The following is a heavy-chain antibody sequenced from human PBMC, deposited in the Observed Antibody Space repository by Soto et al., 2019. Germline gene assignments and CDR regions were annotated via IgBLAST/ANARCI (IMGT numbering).Heavy chain of an antibody. V-gene: IGHV3-30*18. CDR1: GFTFSSYG. D-gene: IGHD2-2*03. CDR2: ISYDGSNK. CDR3: AKERRSPWISSHSYGMDV. Sequence: PGGSLRLSCAASGFTFSSYGMHWVRQAPGKGLKWVAVISYDGSNKYYADSVKGRFTISRDNSKNTLYLQMNSLRAEDTAVYYCAKERRSPWISSHSYGMDVWGQGTTVTVSS. J-gene: IGHJ6*02.